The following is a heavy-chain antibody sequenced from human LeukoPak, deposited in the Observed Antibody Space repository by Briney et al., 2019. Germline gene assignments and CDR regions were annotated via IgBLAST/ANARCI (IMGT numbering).Heavy chain of an antibody. V-gene: IGHV3-74*01. CDR3: ARAKAAFGI. Sequence: PGGSLRLSCAASGFTFSSYWMHWVRQAPGKGLVWVSRINSDGSSSDYADSVKGRFTISRDNAMNTLYLQMNGLRAEDTAVYYCARAKAAFGIWGQGTVVTVSS. CDR2: INSDGSSS. J-gene: IGHJ3*02. CDR1: GFTFSSYW.